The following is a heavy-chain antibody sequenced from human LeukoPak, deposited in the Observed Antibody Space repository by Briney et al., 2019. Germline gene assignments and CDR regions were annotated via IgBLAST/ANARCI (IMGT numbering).Heavy chain of an antibody. D-gene: IGHD6-19*01. CDR3: ATDKGIAVARFDY. V-gene: IGHV1-24*01. CDR1: GYTLTELS. J-gene: IGHJ4*02. CDR2: FDPEDGET. Sequence: ASVKVSCKVSGYTLTELSMHWVRQAPGKGLEWMGGFDPEDGETIYAQKFQGRVTMTEDTSTDTAYMELSSLRSEDTAVYCCATDKGIAVARFDYWGQGTLVTVSS.